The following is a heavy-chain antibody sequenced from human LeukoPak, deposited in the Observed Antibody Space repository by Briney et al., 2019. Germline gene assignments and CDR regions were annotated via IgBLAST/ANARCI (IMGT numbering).Heavy chain of an antibody. Sequence: PSETLSLTCNVSGDSISGPYWNWIRQSPGRGLEWIGYTHYTGETNYNPSLKSRLTMSVDTSNNQVYLRLSSVTAADTAVYYCARDRGSGSYNWFDPWGQGTLVTVSS. D-gene: IGHD3-10*01. CDR3: ARDRGSGSYNWFDP. V-gene: IGHV4-59*11. J-gene: IGHJ5*02. CDR2: THYTGET. CDR1: GDSISGPY.